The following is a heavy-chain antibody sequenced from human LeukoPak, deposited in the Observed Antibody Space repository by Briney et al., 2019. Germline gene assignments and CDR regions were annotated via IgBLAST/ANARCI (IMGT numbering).Heavy chain of an antibody. V-gene: IGHV4-38-2*02. CDR1: GYSISSGYY. CDR3: ARERRDGYKVYFDY. Sequence: SETLSLTCTVSGYSISSGYYWGWIRQPPGKGLEWIGSIYHSGSTYYNPSLKSRVTISVDTSKNQFSLKLSSVTAADTAVYYCARERRDGYKVYFDYWGQGTLVTVSS. J-gene: IGHJ4*02. D-gene: IGHD5-24*01. CDR2: IYHSGST.